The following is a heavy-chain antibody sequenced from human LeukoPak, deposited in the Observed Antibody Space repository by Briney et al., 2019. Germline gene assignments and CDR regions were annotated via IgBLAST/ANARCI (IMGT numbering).Heavy chain of an antibody. V-gene: IGHV4-4*02. J-gene: IGHJ4*02. Sequence: SGTLSLTCGVAGGSISGTNWWSWVRQPPGQGLEWIGEISLRGLTNYNPSLRSRLTMSLDESKNQVSLNLTSVTAADTAVYYCSPESGPFSPFGFWGQGTLVSVHS. D-gene: IGHD1-26*01. CDR1: GGSISGTNW. CDR3: SPESGPFSPFGF. CDR2: ISLRGLT.